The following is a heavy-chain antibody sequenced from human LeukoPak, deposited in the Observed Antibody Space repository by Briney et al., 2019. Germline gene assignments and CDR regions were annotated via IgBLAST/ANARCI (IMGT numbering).Heavy chain of an antibody. CDR2: IRYDGSNK. D-gene: IGHD4/OR15-4a*01. Sequence: GGSLRLSCAASGFTFSSYGMHWVRQAPGKGLEWVAFIRYDGSNKYYADSVKGRFTISRDNSKNTLYLQMSSLRAEDTAVYYCARRAGAYSHPYDYWGQGTLVTVSS. CDR1: GFTFSSYG. V-gene: IGHV3-30*02. J-gene: IGHJ4*02. CDR3: ARRAGAYSHPYDY.